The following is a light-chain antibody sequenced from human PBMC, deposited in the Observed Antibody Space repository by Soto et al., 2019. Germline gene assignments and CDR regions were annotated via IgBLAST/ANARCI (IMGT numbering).Light chain of an antibody. Sequence: AIQLTQSPSSLSASVGDRVTITCRASQGISSALAWYQQKPGKAPKLLIYDASSLESGVPSRFSDSGSGTDFTLTISSLQPEDFATYYCQQFNSYPPLLTFGGGTKVEIK. V-gene: IGKV1-13*02. CDR2: DAS. CDR1: QGISSA. CDR3: QQFNSYPPLLT. J-gene: IGKJ4*01.